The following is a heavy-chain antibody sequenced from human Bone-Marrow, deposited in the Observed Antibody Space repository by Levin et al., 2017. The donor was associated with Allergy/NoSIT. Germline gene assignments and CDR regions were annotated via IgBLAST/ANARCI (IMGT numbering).Heavy chain of an antibody. V-gene: IGHV4-59*01. CDR2: IYYTGRT. J-gene: IGHJ5*02. Sequence: SETLSLTCTVSGISINSDAWSWIRQFPGKGLEWIGYIYYTGRTNYNPSLKNRVTISVDSSKTQFSLRLSTVTAADTAVYYCAREPAGWFDPWGQGTLVTVSS. CDR1: GISINSDA. CDR3: AREPAGWFDP.